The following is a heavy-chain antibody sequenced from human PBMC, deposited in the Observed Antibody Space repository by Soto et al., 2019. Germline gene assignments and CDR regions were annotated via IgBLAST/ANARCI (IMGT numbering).Heavy chain of an antibody. CDR2: TYYTSTWYN. CDR1: GDSVSRNSVA. J-gene: IGHJ3*01. V-gene: IGHV6-1*01. Sequence: SQTLSLTCTISGDSVSRNSVAWNWIRQSPSRGLEWLGRTYYTSTWYNDYAVSVKSRITIKPDTSKNQVSLQLNSVTPEDTAVYYCAREFRNAFDFWGQGTMVPVSS. CDR3: AREFRNAFDF.